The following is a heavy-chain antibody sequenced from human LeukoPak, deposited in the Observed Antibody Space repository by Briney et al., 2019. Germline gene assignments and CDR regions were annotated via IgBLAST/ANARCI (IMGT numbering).Heavy chain of an antibody. D-gene: IGHD4-11*01. CDR2: IYYSGAT. J-gene: IGHJ6*02. CDR3: ARVATVTTKRGVYYYYYGMDV. V-gene: IGHV4-59*08. CDR1: GGSISNYY. Sequence: PSETLSLTCTVSGGSISNYYWSWIRQPPGKGLEWIGHIYYSGATKYNPSLKSRITISVDTSKNQFSLKLSSVTAADTAVYYCARVATVTTKRGVYYYYYGMDVWGQGTTVTVS.